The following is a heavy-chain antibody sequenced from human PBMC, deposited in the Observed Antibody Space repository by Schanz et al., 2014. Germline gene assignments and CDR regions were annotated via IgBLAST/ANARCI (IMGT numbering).Heavy chain of an antibody. J-gene: IGHJ4*02. CDR1: GFTFSRFG. D-gene: IGHD6-6*01. CDR2: ISSTSSYI. CDR3: VPMSIAAH. Sequence: DVQLVDSGGGVVRPGRSLRLSCATSGFTFSRFGMHWVRQAPGKGPEWVSSISSTSSYIFYADSVKGRFTISRDNAKNSLYLQMNSLRAEDTAVYYCVPMSIAAHWGQGTLVTVSS. V-gene: IGHV3-21*01.